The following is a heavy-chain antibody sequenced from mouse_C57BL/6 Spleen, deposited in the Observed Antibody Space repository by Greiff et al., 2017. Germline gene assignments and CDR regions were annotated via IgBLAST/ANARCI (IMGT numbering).Heavy chain of an antibody. V-gene: IGHV1-54*01. Sequence: QVQLQQSGAELVRPGTSVKVSCKASGYAFTNYLIEWVKQRPGQGLEWIGVINPGSGGTNYNEKFKGKATLTADKSSSTAYMQLSSLTSEDSAVYFCARATYYYGSSGSFAYWGQGTLVTVSA. CDR2: INPGSGGT. D-gene: IGHD1-1*01. CDR1: GYAFTNYL. CDR3: ARATYYYGSSGSFAY. J-gene: IGHJ3*01.